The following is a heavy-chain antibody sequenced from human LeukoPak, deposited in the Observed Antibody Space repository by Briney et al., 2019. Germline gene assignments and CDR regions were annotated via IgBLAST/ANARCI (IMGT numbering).Heavy chain of an antibody. CDR3: AREQRDTAMSRGLDY. Sequence: KPSETLSLTCTVSGGSISSYYWSWIRQPAGKRLEWIGRIYTSGSTNYNPSLKSRVTMSLDTSKSQFSLKLSSVTAADTDVYYCAREQRDTAMSRGLDYWGQGTLVTVSS. V-gene: IGHV4-4*07. CDR2: IYTSGST. D-gene: IGHD5-18*01. CDR1: GGSISSYY. J-gene: IGHJ4*02.